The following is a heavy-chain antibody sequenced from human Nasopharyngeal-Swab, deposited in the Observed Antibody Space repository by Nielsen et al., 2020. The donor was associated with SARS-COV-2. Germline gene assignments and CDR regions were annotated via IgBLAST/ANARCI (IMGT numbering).Heavy chain of an antibody. CDR3: ARDLGYDILTGYRFDY. CDR2: ISSSSSHI. Sequence: GASLKLSCAASGFTFSSYSMNWFRQAPGKGLEWVSSISSSSSHIYYADSVKGRFTLPRDNAKNSLYLQMNSLRAEDTAVYYCARDLGYDILTGYRFDYWGQGTLVTVSS. D-gene: IGHD3-9*01. J-gene: IGHJ4*02. CDR1: GFTFSSYS. V-gene: IGHV3-21*01.